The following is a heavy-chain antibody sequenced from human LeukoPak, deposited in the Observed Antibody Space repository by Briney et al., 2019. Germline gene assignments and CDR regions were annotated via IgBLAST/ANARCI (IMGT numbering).Heavy chain of an antibody. J-gene: IGHJ4*02. D-gene: IGHD5-18*01. CDR3: ARRDTNFDY. V-gene: IGHV4-4*07. Sequence: SETLSLTCTVSGGSISIFYWSWIRQPAGKGLDWIGRIHSSGSINHNPSLKSRVTLSVDTSKNQFSLKLSSVTAADTAVYYCARRDTNFDYWGQGTLVTVSS. CDR2: IHSSGSI. CDR1: GGSISIFY.